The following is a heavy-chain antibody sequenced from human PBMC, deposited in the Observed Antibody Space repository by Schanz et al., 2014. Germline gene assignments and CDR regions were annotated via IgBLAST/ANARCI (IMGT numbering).Heavy chain of an antibody. Sequence: EVQLVESGGVVAQPGGSLRLSCAASGFSFDDYTMHWVRQAPGKGLEWVSLIDRDGGHTYYADSVKGRFTISRDNSKNSLYLQMNSLRTVDPALYYCAKDSRGSSFDMDVWGQGTTVTVSS. J-gene: IGHJ6*02. CDR3: AKDSRGSSFDMDV. D-gene: IGHD1-26*01. V-gene: IGHV3-43*01. CDR1: GFSFDDYT. CDR2: IDRDGGHT.